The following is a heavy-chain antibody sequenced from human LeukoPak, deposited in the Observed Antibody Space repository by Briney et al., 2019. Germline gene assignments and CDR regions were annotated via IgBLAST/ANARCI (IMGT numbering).Heavy chain of an antibody. CDR1: GFAFDEPG. J-gene: IGHJ4*02. CDR3: ARAPITSPFYFDS. D-gene: IGHD2-2*01. Sequence: GGSLRLSCTASGFAFDEPGMSWVRQAPGKGLEWVSGINWSGGSTGYADPLRGRFTISRDNAKNSLYLQMDSLRAEDTALYYCARAPITSPFYFDSWGQGTLVTVSS. CDR2: INWSGGST. V-gene: IGHV3-20*04.